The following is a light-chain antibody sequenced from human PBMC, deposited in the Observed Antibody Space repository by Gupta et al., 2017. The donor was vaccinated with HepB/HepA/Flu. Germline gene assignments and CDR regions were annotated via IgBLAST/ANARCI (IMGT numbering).Light chain of an antibody. CDR3: QQDANLPQT. CDR2: DAS. Sequence: DIQMTQSPSSLSASVGDRVTITCQASQDISNYLNWYQQKPGKAPKLLIYDASNLETGVPSRFSGSGSGTDFTFTISSLQPEDIPTYYCQQDANLPQTFGHGTKLDIK. CDR1: QDISNY. J-gene: IGKJ3*01. V-gene: IGKV1-33*01.